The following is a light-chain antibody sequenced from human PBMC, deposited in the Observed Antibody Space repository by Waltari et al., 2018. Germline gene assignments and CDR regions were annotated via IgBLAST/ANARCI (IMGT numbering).Light chain of an antibody. CDR3: SSNTSSGTLYV. J-gene: IGLJ1*01. Sequence: QSALTQPASVSGSPGQSITIPCTGFPLDIALVSWYPHPPPSAPKLLLYDVGNRPSGVSNRFSGSKSGNAASLTISGLQAEDEADYYCSSNTSSGTLYVFGTGTKVTVL. V-gene: IGLV2-14*03. CDR1: PLDIAL. CDR2: DVG.